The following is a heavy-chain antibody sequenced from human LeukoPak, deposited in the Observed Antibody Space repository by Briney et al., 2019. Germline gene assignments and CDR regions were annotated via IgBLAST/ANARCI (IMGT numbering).Heavy chain of an antibody. J-gene: IGHJ3*02. V-gene: IGHV3-33*01. CDR1: GFTFNSYG. CDR2: IYYDGSNK. Sequence: GGSLRLSCEASGFTFNSYGMHWVRQAPGKGVEWVAFIYYDGSNKQYADSVKGRFTISRDSSKNTLYMQMNSLRSEDTAVYYCARDGDFDILEAFDIWGQGTMVIVSS. CDR3: ARDGDFDILEAFDI. D-gene: IGHD3-9*01.